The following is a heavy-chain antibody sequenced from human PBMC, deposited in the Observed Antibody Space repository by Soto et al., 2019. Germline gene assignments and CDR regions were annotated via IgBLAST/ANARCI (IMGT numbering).Heavy chain of an antibody. V-gene: IGHV3-33*01. J-gene: IGHJ4*02. CDR2: IWYDGSKQ. D-gene: IGHD3-3*01. Sequence: QVQLVESGGGVVQPGTSLRLSCAPSGFTFSSYGMHWVRQAPGKGLEWVAVIWYDGSKQYYADSVKGRFTISRDNSKNTRYLPMNSLSAEDTAVYYCARDPGVTNYYFDYWGQGTLVTVSS. CDR3: ARDPGVTNYYFDY. CDR1: GFTFSSYG.